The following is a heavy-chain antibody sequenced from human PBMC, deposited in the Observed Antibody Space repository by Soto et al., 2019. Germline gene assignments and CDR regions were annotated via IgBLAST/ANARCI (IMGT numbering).Heavy chain of an antibody. CDR2: IKQDGSEK. CDR3: ARDPPYYYDSSGYSALRGEDY. J-gene: IGHJ4*02. V-gene: IGHV3-7*01. D-gene: IGHD3-22*01. Sequence: EVQLVESGGGLVQPGGSLRLSCAASGFTFSSYWMSWVRQAPGKGLEGVANIKQDGSEKYYVDAVKGRFTISRDNAKNCLYLQMNGLRAEDTAVYYCARDPPYYYDSSGYSALRGEDYWGQGTLVTVSS. CDR1: GFTFSSYW.